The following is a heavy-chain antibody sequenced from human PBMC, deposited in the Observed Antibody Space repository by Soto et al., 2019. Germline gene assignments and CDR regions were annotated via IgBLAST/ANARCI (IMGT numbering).Heavy chain of an antibody. CDR3: ARGSGSGSYFDY. D-gene: IGHD2-15*01. J-gene: IGHJ4*02. V-gene: IGHV3-30-3*01. CDR1: GFTFSSYA. CDR2: ISYDGSNK. Sequence: PGGSLRLSCAASGFTFSSYAMHWVRQAPGKGLEWVAAISYDGSNKYYADSVKGRFTISRDNSRNTLYLQMNSLRAEDTAVYYCARGSGSGSYFDYWGQGTLVTVSS.